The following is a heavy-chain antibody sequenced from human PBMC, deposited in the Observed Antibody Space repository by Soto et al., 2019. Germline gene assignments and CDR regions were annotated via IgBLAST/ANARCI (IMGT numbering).Heavy chain of an antibody. V-gene: IGHV3-64*02. J-gene: IGHJ4*02. CDR2: ISGNGGTT. D-gene: IGHD6-19*01. CDR3: ARDRGASSGCHHGGGFDY. Sequence: EVQLVESGEGLVQPGGSLRLSCAASGFTFSSYAMHWVRQAPGKGLEYVSAISGNGGTTYYADSVKGRCTISRDNSTHSRYSEMGSRREEDIAVYYCARDRGASSGCHHGGGFDYWGQGTLVTVSS. CDR1: GFTFSSYA.